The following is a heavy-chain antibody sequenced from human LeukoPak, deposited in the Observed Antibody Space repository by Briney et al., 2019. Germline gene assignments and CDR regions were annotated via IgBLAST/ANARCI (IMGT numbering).Heavy chain of an antibody. V-gene: IGHV1-46*01. CDR2: INPSGGST. D-gene: IGHD6-6*01. Sequence: GASVKVSCKASGYTFTSYYMHWVRQAPGRGLEWMGIINPSGGSTSYAQKFQGRVTMTRDMSTSTVYMELSSLRSEDTAVYYCARGTQKYSSSSSGYYYMDVWGKGTTVTVSS. J-gene: IGHJ6*03. CDR3: ARGTQKYSSSSSGYYYMDV. CDR1: GYTFTSYY.